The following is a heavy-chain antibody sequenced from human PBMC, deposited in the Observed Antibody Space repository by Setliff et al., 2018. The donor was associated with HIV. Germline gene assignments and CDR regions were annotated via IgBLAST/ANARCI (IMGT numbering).Heavy chain of an antibody. D-gene: IGHD3-10*01. Sequence: SETLSLTCTVSGYSISSSNWWGRIRQTPGKGLEWIGYIDYSGSTYYNPSLESRVTMSVDTSKNQFSLKLTSVTAVDTAAYYCARSTVGIRGVVRGYYYYYMDVWGKGTTVTVSS. V-gene: IGHV4-28*01. CDR3: ARSTVGIRGVVRGYYYYYMDV. CDR2: IDYSGST. CDR1: GYSISSSNW. J-gene: IGHJ6*03.